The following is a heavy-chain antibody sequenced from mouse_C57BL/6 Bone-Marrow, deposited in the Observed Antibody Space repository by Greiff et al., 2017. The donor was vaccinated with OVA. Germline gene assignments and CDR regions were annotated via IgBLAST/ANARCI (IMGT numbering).Heavy chain of an antibody. V-gene: IGHV7-1*01. Sequence: EVKLMESGGGLVQSGRSLRLSCATSGFTFSDFYMEWVRQAPGKGLEWIAASRNKANDYTTEYSASVKGRFIGSRDTSQSILYLQMNALRAEDTAIYYCARDAAYYSNYWYFDVWGTGTTVTVSS. CDR1: GFTFSDFY. CDR3: ARDAAYYSNYWYFDV. J-gene: IGHJ1*03. D-gene: IGHD2-5*01. CDR2: SRNKANDYTT.